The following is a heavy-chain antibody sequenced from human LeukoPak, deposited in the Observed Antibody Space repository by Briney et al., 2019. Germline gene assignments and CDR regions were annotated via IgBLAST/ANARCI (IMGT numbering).Heavy chain of an antibody. J-gene: IGHJ5*02. CDR2: IYYSGST. V-gene: IGHV4-39*06. Sequence: PSETLSLTCTVSGGSISSSSYYWDWIRQPPGKGLEWIGSIYYSGSTYYNPSLKSRVTISVDTAKNQFALKLSSVTGADTAVYYCAREPRYCSGGSCYSGWFDPWGQGTLVTVSS. CDR1: GGSISSSSYY. D-gene: IGHD2-15*01. CDR3: AREPRYCSGGSCYSGWFDP.